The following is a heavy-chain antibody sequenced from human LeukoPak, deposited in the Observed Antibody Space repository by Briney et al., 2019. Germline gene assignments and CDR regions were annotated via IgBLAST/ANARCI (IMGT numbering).Heavy chain of an antibody. CDR3: STGFD. V-gene: IGHV3-15*01. CDR2: IKSKTHGGTT. CDR1: GFTFSNAW. J-gene: IGHJ4*02. Sequence: GGSVRLSCAASGFTFSNAWMTWVRQAPGKGLEWVGRIKSKTHGGTTDYAAPVKGRFSISRDDSKNTLSLQMNSLKTEDTAVYYCSTGFDWGQGTLVTVFS.